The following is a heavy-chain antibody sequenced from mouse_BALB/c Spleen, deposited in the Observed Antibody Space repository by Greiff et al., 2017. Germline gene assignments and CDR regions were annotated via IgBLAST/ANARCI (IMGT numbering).Heavy chain of an antibody. D-gene: IGHD2-1*01. J-gene: IGHJ4*01. CDR1: GFAFSSYD. CDR2: ISSGGGST. CDR3: ARSGYYGKGGYAMDY. V-gene: IGHV5-12-1*01. Sequence: EVQLVESGGGLVKPGGSLKLSCAASGFAFSSYDMSWVRQTPEKRLEWVAYISSGGGSTYYPDTVKGRFTISRDNPKNTLFLQMTSLRSEDTAMYYCARSGYYGKGGYAMDYWGQGTSVTVSS.